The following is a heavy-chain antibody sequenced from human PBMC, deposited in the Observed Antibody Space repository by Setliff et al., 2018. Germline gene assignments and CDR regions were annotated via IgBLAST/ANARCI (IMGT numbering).Heavy chain of an antibody. J-gene: IGHJ2*01. D-gene: IGHD1-26*01. V-gene: IGHV3-21*01. CDR1: GFTFSRYT. Sequence: GGSLRLSCAASGFTFSRYTINWVRQAPGKGLEWVSSVSSSSSYIYYTDSVKGRFAISRDNAKNSLYLQMNSLRAEDTAVYYCARDPPWELRYFDLWGRGTLVTVSS. CDR3: ARDPPWELRYFDL. CDR2: VSSSSSYI.